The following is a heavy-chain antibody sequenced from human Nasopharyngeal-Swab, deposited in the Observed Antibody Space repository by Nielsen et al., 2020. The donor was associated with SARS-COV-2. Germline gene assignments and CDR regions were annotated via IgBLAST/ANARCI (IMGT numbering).Heavy chain of an antibody. CDR2: IKQDGSEK. CDR3: ARDQVDHPYDYVWGSYRYTYSDH. V-gene: IGHV3-7*01. J-gene: IGHJ4*02. D-gene: IGHD3-16*02. Sequence: ARQAPGKGLEWVANIKQDGSEKYYVDSVKGRFTISRDNAKNSLYLQMNSLRAEDTAVYYCARDQVDHPYDYVWGSYRYTYSDHWGQGTLVTVSS.